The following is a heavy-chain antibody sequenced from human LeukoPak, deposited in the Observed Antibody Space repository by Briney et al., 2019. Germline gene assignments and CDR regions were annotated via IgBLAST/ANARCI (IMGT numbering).Heavy chain of an antibody. D-gene: IGHD6-6*01. CDR1: GGSFSGYY. Sequence: PSGTLSLTCAVYGGSFSGYYWSWIRQPPGKGLEWIGEINHSGSTNYNPSLKSRVTISVDTSKNQFSLKLSSVTAADTAVYYCARAMLVAARRRAFDIWGQGTMVTVSS. J-gene: IGHJ3*02. V-gene: IGHV4-34*01. CDR2: INHSGST. CDR3: ARAMLVAARRRAFDI.